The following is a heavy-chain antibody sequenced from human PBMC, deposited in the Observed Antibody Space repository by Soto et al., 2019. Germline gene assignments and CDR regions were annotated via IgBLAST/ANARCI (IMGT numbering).Heavy chain of an antibody. D-gene: IGHD3-22*01. V-gene: IGHV4-59*01. CDR1: GDFISGYY. CDR2: IYYSGGT. J-gene: IGHJ4*02. Sequence: SETLSLTCSVSGDFISGYYWSWIRQPPGKGLEWIGYIYYSGGTNHNPSLKSRVTISVDTSQNQFSLKLSSVTAADTAVYYCARWFYYDSSGYPDYWGQGTLVTVSS. CDR3: ARWFYYDSSGYPDY.